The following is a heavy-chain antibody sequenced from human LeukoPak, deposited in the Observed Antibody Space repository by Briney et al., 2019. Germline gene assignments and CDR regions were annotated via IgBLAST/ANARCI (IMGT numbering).Heavy chain of an antibody. V-gene: IGHV3-23*01. Sequence: GGSLRLCCAASGVTLSTYAMSWARQPPGKGLEWVSGISSSGSGDNTYYADSVKGRFTISRDSSENTLFLHMNTLRAEDTAVYYCAKVSRRRHVDYWGQGTQVTVSS. CDR1: GVTLSTYA. D-gene: IGHD5-24*01. CDR2: ISSSGSGDNT. J-gene: IGHJ4*02. CDR3: AKVSRRRHVDY.